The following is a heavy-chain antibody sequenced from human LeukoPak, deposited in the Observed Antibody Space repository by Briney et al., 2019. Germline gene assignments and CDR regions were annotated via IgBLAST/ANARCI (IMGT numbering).Heavy chain of an antibody. Sequence: GASVKVSCKASGYTFTSYDINWVRQATGQGLEWMGWMNPSSGNTGYAQKFQGRVTMTRNTSIGTAYMELSSLRSEDTAVYYCARGDSSGYFAPLDYWGQGTLVTVSS. D-gene: IGHD3-22*01. V-gene: IGHV1-8*01. J-gene: IGHJ4*02. CDR3: ARGDSSGYFAPLDY. CDR1: GYTFTSYD. CDR2: MNPSSGNT.